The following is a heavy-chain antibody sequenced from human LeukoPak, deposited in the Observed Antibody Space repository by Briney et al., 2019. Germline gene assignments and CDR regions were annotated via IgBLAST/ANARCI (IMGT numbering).Heavy chain of an antibody. V-gene: IGHV3-23*01. CDR1: GFTFSSSA. CDR2: ISGSGSNT. J-gene: IGHJ4*02. D-gene: IGHD2-2*01. CDR3: VKEASRAYFDY. Sequence: GGSLRLSCAASGFTFSSSAMSWVRQAPGKGLEWVSAISGSGSNTYYADSVKGRLTISRDNSKNTLYLQMGSLRAEDTAVYYCVKEASRAYFDYWGQGTLVTVSS.